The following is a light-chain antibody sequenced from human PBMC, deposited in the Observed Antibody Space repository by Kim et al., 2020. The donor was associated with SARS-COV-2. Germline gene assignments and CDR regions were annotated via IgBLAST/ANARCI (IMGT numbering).Light chain of an antibody. CDR1: ESVSIW. CDR2: KAS. J-gene: IGKJ3*01. Sequence: ASVGDRVTITCRANESVSIWLAWYQQKPGEAPKVLIYKASTLESGVPSRFSGSGSGTEFTLTISSLQPGDFATYHCQQYDRYPFTFGPGTKVDIK. CDR3: QQYDRYPFT. V-gene: IGKV1-5*03.